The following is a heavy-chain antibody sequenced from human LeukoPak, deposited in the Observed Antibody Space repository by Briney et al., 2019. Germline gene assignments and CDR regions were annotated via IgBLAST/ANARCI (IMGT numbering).Heavy chain of an antibody. D-gene: IGHD2-8*01. CDR3: ARHKRAQNYESRGSCTNGLCPLDYYYYYYYMDV. CDR1: GYNFNKYW. J-gene: IGHJ6*03. Sequence: GESLKISCTGSGYNFNKYWIGWVRQMPGKGLEWMGIVYPGDSDTRYSPSFLGKVSISADKSITTAYLQWSSLEASDTAVYYCARHKRAQNYESRGSCTNGLCPLDYYYYYYYMDVWGKGTTVTVSS. CDR2: VYPGDSDT. V-gene: IGHV5-51*01.